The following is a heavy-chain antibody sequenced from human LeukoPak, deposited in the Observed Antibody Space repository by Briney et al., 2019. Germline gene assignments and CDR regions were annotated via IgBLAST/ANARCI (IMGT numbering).Heavy chain of an antibody. V-gene: IGHV3-21*01. CDR1: GFTFSSYS. CDR2: ISSSSSYI. J-gene: IGHJ4*02. D-gene: IGHD5-12*01. Sequence: PGGSLRLSCAASGFTFSSYSMNWVRQAPGKGLEWVSSISSSSSYIYYADPVKGRFTISRDNAKNSLYLQMNSLRAEDTAVYYCATDIVATDYYFDYWGQGTLVTVSS. CDR3: ATDIVATDYYFDY.